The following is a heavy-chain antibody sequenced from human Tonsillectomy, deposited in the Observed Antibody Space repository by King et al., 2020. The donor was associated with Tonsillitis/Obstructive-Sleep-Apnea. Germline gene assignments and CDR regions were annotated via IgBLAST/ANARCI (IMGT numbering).Heavy chain of an antibody. Sequence: VQLVESGGGLVQPGGSLRLSCAASGFTFSSYAMSWVRQAPGKGLEWVSAISGSGGSTYYADSVKGRFTISRDNSKNTLYLQMNSLRAEDTAVYYCAKGAVFLEWLSLYFDYWGQATLVTVSS. J-gene: IGHJ4*02. CDR3: AKGAVFLEWLSLYFDY. CDR2: ISGSGGST. D-gene: IGHD3-3*01. CDR1: GFTFSSYA. V-gene: IGHV3-23*04.